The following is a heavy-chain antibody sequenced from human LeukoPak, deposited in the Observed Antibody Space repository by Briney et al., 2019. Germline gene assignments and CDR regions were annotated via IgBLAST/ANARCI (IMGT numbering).Heavy chain of an antibody. Sequence: PGGSLRLSCAASGFAFSSYWMYWVRQAPGKGLVWVSRINSDARNTNYADSVQGRFTISRDNAKNTLYLQMNSLRVEDTAVYYCASGIGVGDSFDIWGQGTMVTVFS. V-gene: IGHV3-74*01. CDR3: ASGIGVGDSFDI. D-gene: IGHD3-3*01. J-gene: IGHJ3*02. CDR2: INSDARNT. CDR1: GFAFSSYW.